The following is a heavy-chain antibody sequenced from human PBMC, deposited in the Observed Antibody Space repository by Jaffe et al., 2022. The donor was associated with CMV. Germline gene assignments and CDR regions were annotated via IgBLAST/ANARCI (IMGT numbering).Heavy chain of an antibody. CDR2: ISWSSGRI. Sequence: EVQLVESGGGLVQPGRSLRLSCAASGFTFDDYAMHWVRQGPGKGLEWVSGISWSSGRIGYADSVKGRFTISRDNAKNSLYLQMNSLRAEDTALYYCTKDRYGDYVQGTWFDPWGQGTLVTVSS. CDR1: GFTFDDYA. J-gene: IGHJ5*02. D-gene: IGHD4-17*01. CDR3: TKDRYGDYVQGTWFDP. V-gene: IGHV3-9*01.